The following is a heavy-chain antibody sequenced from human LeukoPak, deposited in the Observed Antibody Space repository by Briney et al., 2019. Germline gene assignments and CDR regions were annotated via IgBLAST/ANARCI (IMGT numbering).Heavy chain of an antibody. V-gene: IGHV3-66*02. Sequence: GGSLRLSCAASGFTVSRNYMSWVRQAPGKGLGGVSVIYSGGSTYYADSVKGRFTISRDNSKNTLYLQMNSLRAEDTAVYYCARDDYGDYPYGMDVWGQGTTVTVSS. J-gene: IGHJ6*02. CDR3: ARDDYGDYPYGMDV. D-gene: IGHD4-17*01. CDR1: GFTVSRNY. CDR2: IYSGGST.